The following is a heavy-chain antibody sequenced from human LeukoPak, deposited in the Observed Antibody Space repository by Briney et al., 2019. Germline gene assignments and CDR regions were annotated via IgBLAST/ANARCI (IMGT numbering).Heavy chain of an antibody. V-gene: IGHV3-33*01. J-gene: IGHJ4*02. CDR3: ARGYYDSSGSPSY. D-gene: IGHD3-22*01. Sequence: GGSLRLSCAASGFTFSSYGMHWVRQAPGKGLEWVAVIWYDGSNKYYADSVKGRFTISRDNSKNTLYLQMNSLRAEDTAVYYCARGYYDSSGSPSYWGQGTLVTVSS. CDR1: GFTFSSYG. CDR2: IWYDGSNK.